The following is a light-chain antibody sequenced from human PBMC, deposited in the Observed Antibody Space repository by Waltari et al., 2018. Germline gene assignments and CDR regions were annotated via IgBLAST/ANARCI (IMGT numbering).Light chain of an antibody. Sequence: QSVLTQPPSASGTPGQRVTIPCSGSSSNIGSKTVNWYQQLPGTAPKLLIYSNDQRPSGIPDRFSGSKSGTSASLAISGLQSEDEADYHCAAWDGSLNAYVFGGGTKVTVL. CDR1: SSNIGSKT. J-gene: IGLJ1*01. CDR3: AAWDGSLNAYV. V-gene: IGLV1-44*01. CDR2: SND.